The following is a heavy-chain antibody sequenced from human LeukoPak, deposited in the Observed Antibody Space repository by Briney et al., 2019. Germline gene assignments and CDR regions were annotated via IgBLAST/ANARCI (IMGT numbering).Heavy chain of an antibody. Sequence: ASVKVSCKVSGYTFTDYYTHWVQQAPGKGLEWMGLVDPEDGETIYAEKFQGRVTITADTSTDTAYMELSSLRSEDTAVYYCATDLYERWELPLPSDYWGQGTLVTVSS. V-gene: IGHV1-69-2*01. CDR3: ATDLYERWELPLPSDY. J-gene: IGHJ4*02. CDR2: VDPEDGET. D-gene: IGHD1-26*01. CDR1: GYTFTDYY.